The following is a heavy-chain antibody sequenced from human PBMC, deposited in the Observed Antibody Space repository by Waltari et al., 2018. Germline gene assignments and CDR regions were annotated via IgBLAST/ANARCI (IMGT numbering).Heavy chain of an antibody. Sequence: QVQLQESGPGLVKPSQTLSLTCTVSGGSISSGRYYWSWIRQPAGKGLEWIGYIYTSGSTNYNPSLKSRVTISVDTSKNQFSLKLSSVTAADTAVYYCARGCDYIWGSYRLSYYFDYWGQGTLVTVSS. CDR2: IYTSGST. CDR3: ARGCDYIWGSYRLSYYFDY. CDR1: GGSISSGRYY. D-gene: IGHD3-16*02. J-gene: IGHJ4*02. V-gene: IGHV4-61*09.